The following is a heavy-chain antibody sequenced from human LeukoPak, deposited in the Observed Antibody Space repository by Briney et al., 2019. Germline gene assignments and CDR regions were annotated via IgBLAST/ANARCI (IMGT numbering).Heavy chain of an antibody. CDR1: GFTFSSYS. V-gene: IGHV3-21*01. CDR3: ALYGSGSYPYFDY. D-gene: IGHD3-10*01. J-gene: IGHJ4*02. Sequence: GGSLRLSCAASGFTFSSYSMDWVRQAPGKGLEWVSSISSSSSYIYYADSVKGRFTISRDNAKNSLYLQMNSLRAEDTAVYYCALYGSGSYPYFDYWGQGTLVTVSS. CDR2: ISSSSSYI.